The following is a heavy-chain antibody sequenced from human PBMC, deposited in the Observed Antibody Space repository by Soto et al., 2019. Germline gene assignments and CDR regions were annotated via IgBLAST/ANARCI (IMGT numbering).Heavy chain of an antibody. D-gene: IGHD5-12*01. V-gene: IGHV4-34*01. J-gene: IGHJ6*03. Sequence: SETLSLTCAVYGGSFSGYYWSWIRQPPGKGLEWIGEINHSGSTNYNPSLKSRVTISVDTSKNQFSLKLSSVTAADTAVYYCAGNGATPGDTYYYYCYMDVGGKGTRSTVPS. CDR2: INHSGST. CDR3: AGNGATPGDTYYYYCYMDV. CDR1: GGSFSGYY.